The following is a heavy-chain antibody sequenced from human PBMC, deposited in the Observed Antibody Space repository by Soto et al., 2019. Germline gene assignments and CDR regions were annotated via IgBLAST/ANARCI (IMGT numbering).Heavy chain of an antibody. CDR3: ARSQYSSSWYPFDY. J-gene: IGHJ4*02. D-gene: IGHD6-13*01. V-gene: IGHV3-33*01. CDR2: IYYDGSNK. CDR1: GFTFSSYG. Sequence: QVQLVESGGGVVQPGRSLGLSCAASGFTFSSYGMHWVRQAPGKGLEWVAVIYYDGSNKYYADSVKGRFTISRDNSKNTRYLQRNSLRAVDTAVYYCARSQYSSSWYPFDYWGQGTLVTVSS.